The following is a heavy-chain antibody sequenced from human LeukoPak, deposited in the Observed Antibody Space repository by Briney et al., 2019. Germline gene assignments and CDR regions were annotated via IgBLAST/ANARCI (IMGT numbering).Heavy chain of an antibody. CDR1: GFTFSSYS. V-gene: IGHV3-21*01. CDR3: ARDPRDYYDSSGPRGY. Sequence: GGSLRLSCAASGFTFSSYSMNWVRQAPGKGLEWVLSISSSSSYIYYADSVKGRFTISRDNAKNSLYLQMNSLRAEDTAVYYCARDPRDYYDSSGPRGYWGQGTLVTVSS. D-gene: IGHD3-22*01. CDR2: ISSSSSYI. J-gene: IGHJ4*02.